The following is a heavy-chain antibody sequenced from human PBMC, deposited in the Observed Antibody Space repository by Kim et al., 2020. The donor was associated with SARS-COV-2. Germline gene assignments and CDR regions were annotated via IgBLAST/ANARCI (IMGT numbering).Heavy chain of an antibody. J-gene: IGHJ5*02. CDR3: ARPFGWSGTTYNWFDP. CDR2: IYYSGST. CDR1: GGSISSSSYY. D-gene: IGHD3-3*01. Sequence: SETLSLTCTVSGGSISSSSYYWGWIHQPPGKGLEWIGSIYYSGSTYYNPSLKSRVTISVDTSKNQFSLKLSSVTAADTAVYYCARPFGWSGTTYNWFDPWGQGTLVTVSS. V-gene: IGHV4-39*01.